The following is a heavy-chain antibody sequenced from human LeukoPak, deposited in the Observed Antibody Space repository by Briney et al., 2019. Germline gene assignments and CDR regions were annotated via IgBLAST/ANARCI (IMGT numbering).Heavy chain of an antibody. Sequence: SETLSLTCTVSGGSLSSYYWSWIRQPPGKGLEWIGYIYYSGSTNYNPSLKSRVTISVDTSKIQFSLKLGYVTAAVTAVYYLARDNLGSADYWGQGTLVTVSS. CDR2: IYYSGST. V-gene: IGHV4-59*01. CDR1: GGSLSSYY. D-gene: IGHD7-27*01. CDR3: ARDNLGSADY. J-gene: IGHJ4*02.